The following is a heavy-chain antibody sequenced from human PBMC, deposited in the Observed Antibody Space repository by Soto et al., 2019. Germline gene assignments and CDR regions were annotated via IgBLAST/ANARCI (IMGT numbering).Heavy chain of an antibody. CDR3: ARRDRSGFSYWLDT. CDR2: ISDSGST. V-gene: IGHV4-31*03. J-gene: IGHJ5*02. Sequence: SETLSLTCTVSCGSISDGYYWSWIRQHPVKGLECIGSISDSGSTSYNPSLKSRLTISVDTSKNQFSLNLRSVTAADTAVYYCARRDRSGFSYWLDTWGQGTLVTVSS. D-gene: IGHD3-22*01. CDR1: CGSISDGYY.